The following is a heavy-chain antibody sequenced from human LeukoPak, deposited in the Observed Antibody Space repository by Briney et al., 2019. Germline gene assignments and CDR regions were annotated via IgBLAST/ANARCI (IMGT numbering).Heavy chain of an antibody. V-gene: IGHV3-23*01. D-gene: IGHD3-10*01. J-gene: IGHJ3*02. Sequence: GGTLRLSCAASGFTFSSYGMSWVRQAPGEGLEWVSAISGSGGSTYYADSVKGRFTISRDNSKNTLYLQMNSLRAEDTAVYYCAKRNMVRGFSAFDIWGQGTMVTVSS. CDR3: AKRNMVRGFSAFDI. CDR1: GFTFSSYG. CDR2: ISGSGGST.